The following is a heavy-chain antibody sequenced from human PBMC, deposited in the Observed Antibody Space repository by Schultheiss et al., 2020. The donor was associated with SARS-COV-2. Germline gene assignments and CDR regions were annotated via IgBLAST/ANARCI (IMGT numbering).Heavy chain of an antibody. CDR1: GFTFTSSA. CDR2: IVVGSGNT. CDR3: AAVTWTSGSYRDY. Sequence: SVKVSCKASGFTFTSSAVQWVRQARGQRLEWIGWIVVGSGNTNYAQKFQKRVIITRDMSTSTAYMELRSLRSEDTAVYYCAAVTWTSGSYRDYWGQGTLVTVSS. D-gene: IGHD3-16*02. J-gene: IGHJ4*02. V-gene: IGHV1-58*01.